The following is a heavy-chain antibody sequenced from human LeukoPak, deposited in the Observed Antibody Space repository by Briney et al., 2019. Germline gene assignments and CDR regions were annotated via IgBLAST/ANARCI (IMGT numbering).Heavy chain of an antibody. V-gene: IGHV1-69*01. Sequence: GASVKVSCKASGGTFISYAISWVRQAPGQGLEWMGGIIPIFGTANYAQKFQGRVTITADESTSTAYMELSSLRSEDTAVYYCARAAAGIGYYYYMDVWGKGTTVTISS. CDR2: IIPIFGTA. CDR3: ARAAAGIGYYYYMDV. CDR1: GGTFISYA. J-gene: IGHJ6*03. D-gene: IGHD6-13*01.